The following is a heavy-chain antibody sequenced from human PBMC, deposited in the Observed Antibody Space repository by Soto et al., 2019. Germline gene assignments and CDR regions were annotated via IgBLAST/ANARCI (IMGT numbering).Heavy chain of an antibody. J-gene: IGHJ4*02. D-gene: IGHD3-3*01. CDR3: ARGGVSTRTFDY. V-gene: IGHV5-51*01. CDR2: IYPSDSDT. CDR1: GYNFAGYW. Sequence: GESLKISCKGSGYNFAGYWIAWVRQMPGKGLELMGIIYPSDSDTRYRPSFQGHVTISADKSISSAYLQWSSLRASDTAMYYCARGGVSTRTFDYWGQGTPVTVSS.